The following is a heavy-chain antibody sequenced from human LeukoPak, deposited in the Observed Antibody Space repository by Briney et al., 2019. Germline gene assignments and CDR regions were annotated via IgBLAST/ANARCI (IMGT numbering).Heavy chain of an antibody. J-gene: IGHJ5*02. CDR3: ARVPYCSGGSCYSGWFGP. D-gene: IGHD2-15*01. CDR1: GGSISSSSYY. V-gene: IGHV4-39*07. Sequence: PSETLSLTCTVSGGSISSSSYYWGWIRQPPGKGLEWIGSIYYSGSTYYNPSLKSRVTISVDTSKNQFSLKLSSVTAADTAVYYCARVPYCSGGSCYSGWFGPWGQGTLVTVSS. CDR2: IYYSGST.